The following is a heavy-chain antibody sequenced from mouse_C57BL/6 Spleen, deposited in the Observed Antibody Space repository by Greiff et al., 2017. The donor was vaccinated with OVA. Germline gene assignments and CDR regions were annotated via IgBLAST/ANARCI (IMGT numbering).Heavy chain of an antibody. D-gene: IGHD2-4*01. J-gene: IGHJ2*01. Sequence: VQLQQSGPELVKPGASVKMSCKASGYTFTDYNMHWVKQSHGKSLEWIGYINPNNGGTSYNQKFKGKATLSVNKSSSTAYMELRSLTSEDSAVYYCVFYYDYDDGYWGQGTTLTVSS. CDR1: GYTFTDYN. V-gene: IGHV1-22*01. CDR2: INPNNGGT. CDR3: VFYYDYDDGY.